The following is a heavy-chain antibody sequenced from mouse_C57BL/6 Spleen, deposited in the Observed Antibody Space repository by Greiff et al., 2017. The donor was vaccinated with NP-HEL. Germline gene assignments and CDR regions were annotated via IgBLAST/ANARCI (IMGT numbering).Heavy chain of an antibody. CDR2: IWRGGST. J-gene: IGHJ1*03. Sequence: VQLQQSGPGLVQPSQSLSITCTVSGFSLTSYGVHWVRQSPGKGLEWLGVIWRGGSTDYNAAFMSRLSITKDNSKSQVFFKMNSLQADDTAIYYCAKNIYDGYYWYFDVWGTGTTVTVSS. D-gene: IGHD2-3*01. V-gene: IGHV2-5*01. CDR1: GFSLTSYG. CDR3: AKNIYDGYYWYFDV.